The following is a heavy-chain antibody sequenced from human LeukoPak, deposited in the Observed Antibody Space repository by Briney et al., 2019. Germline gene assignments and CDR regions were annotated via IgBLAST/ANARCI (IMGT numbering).Heavy chain of an antibody. CDR1: GFTFSGSA. J-gene: IGHJ4*02. V-gene: IGHV3-30*02. Sequence: GGSLRLSYADSGFTFSGSAMHWVRQASGKGLEWVSFIRYDGSNKYYADSVKRRFTISRDNSKNTLYLQMNSLRAEDTAVYYCAKTQLSPYYSSGWVLFDYWGQGTLVTVSS. CDR3: AKTQLSPYYSSGWVLFDY. D-gene: IGHD6-19*01. CDR2: IRYDGSNK.